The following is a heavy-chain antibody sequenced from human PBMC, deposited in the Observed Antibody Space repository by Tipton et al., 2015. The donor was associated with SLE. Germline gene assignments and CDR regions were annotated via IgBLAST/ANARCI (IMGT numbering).Heavy chain of an antibody. V-gene: IGHV3-23*01. D-gene: IGHD3-3*01. CDR3: AKDHVTIFGVVIGCYMDV. Sequence: SLRLSCAASGFTFSSYAMSWVRQAPGKGLEWVSTISGSGGSTYYADSVKGRFTISRDNSKNTLYLQMNSLRAEDTAVYYCAKDHVTIFGVVIGCYMDVWGKGTTVTVSS. J-gene: IGHJ6*03. CDR1: GFTFSSYA. CDR2: ISGSGGST.